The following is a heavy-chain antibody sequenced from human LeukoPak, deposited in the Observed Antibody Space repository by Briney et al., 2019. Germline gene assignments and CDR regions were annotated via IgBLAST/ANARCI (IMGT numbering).Heavy chain of an antibody. D-gene: IGHD3-10*01. CDR1: NGSVSSNDYS. V-gene: IGHV4-30-4*01. Sequence: PSQTLSLTCTVSNGSVSSNDYSWSWVRQPPGRGLEWIGYMYYSGSSYYSPSLKSRVTISVDTSKNRFSLKLSSVTAAGTAVYYCARAHYYGSGSPDAFDIWGQGTLVTVFS. J-gene: IGHJ3*02. CDR2: MYYSGSS. CDR3: ARAHYYGSGSPDAFDI.